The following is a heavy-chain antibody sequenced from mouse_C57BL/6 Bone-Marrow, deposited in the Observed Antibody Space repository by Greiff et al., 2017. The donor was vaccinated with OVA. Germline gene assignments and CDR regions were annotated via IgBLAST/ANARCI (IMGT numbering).Heavy chain of an antibody. CDR3: ARGLYYYGIAD. Sequence: VQLQQSGPELVKPGASVKISCKASGYSFTGYYMNWVKQSPEKSLEWIGEINPSTGGTTYNQKFKAKATLTVDKSSSTAYMQLKSLTSEDSAVYYCARGLYYYGIADWGQGTLVTVSA. D-gene: IGHD1-1*01. CDR1: GYSFTGYY. CDR2: INPSTGGT. V-gene: IGHV1-42*01. J-gene: IGHJ3*01.